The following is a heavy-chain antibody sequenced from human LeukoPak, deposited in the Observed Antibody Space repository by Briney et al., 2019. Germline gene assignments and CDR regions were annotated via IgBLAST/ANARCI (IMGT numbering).Heavy chain of an antibody. J-gene: IGHJ6*02. Sequence: ASVKVSCKASGYTFTSYGISWVRQAPGQGLEWMGWISAYNGNTHYAQKLQGRVTMTTDTSTSTAYMELRSLRSDDTAVYYCARDPTAGHYYGMDVWGQGTTVTVSS. V-gene: IGHV1-18*01. CDR3: ARDPTAGHYYGMDV. CDR1: GYTFTSYG. D-gene: IGHD6-13*01. CDR2: ISAYNGNT.